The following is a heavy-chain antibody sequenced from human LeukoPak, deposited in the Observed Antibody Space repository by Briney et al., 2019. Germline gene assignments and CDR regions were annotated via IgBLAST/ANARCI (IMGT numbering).Heavy chain of an antibody. CDR1: GYSFTSYW. V-gene: IGHV5-51*01. Sequence: GESLKISCKGSGYSFTSYWIGWVSQMPGKGLEWMGIIYPGDSDTRYSPSFQGQVTISADKSINTAYLQWSSLKASDTAIYYCARTHGNSPHGYFVNYWGQGTLVTVSS. CDR2: IYPGDSDT. J-gene: IGHJ4*02. D-gene: IGHD4-23*01. CDR3: ARTHGNSPHGYFVNY.